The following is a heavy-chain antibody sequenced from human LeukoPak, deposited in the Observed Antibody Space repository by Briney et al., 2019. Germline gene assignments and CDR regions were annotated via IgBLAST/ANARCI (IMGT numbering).Heavy chain of an antibody. J-gene: IGHJ5*02. V-gene: IGHV3-30-3*01. CDR2: ISYDGSNK. Sequence: PGGSLRLSCAASGFTFSSYAMSWVRQAPGKGLEWVAVISYDGSNKYYADSVKGRFTISRDNSKNTLYLQMNSLRAEDTAVYYCARGGPSVVPAATRFDPWGQGTLVTVSS. D-gene: IGHD2-2*01. CDR1: GFTFSSYA. CDR3: ARGGPSVVPAATRFDP.